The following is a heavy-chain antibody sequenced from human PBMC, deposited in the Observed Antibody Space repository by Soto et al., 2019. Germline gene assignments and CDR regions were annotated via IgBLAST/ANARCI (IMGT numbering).Heavy chain of an antibody. Sequence: QVQLVQSGAEVKKPGSSVKVSCKDSGGTFSTYSLFWVRQAPGQGLECMGRIIPMLGTRNYAQRFQDRVTITADKTTATAHMELSSLRSEDTALYYCTVGSWSGEVFDIWGQGTMVTVSS. CDR1: GGTFSTYS. D-gene: IGHD2-21*01. J-gene: IGHJ3*02. V-gene: IGHV1-69*08. CDR2: IIPMLGTR. CDR3: TVGSWSGEVFDI.